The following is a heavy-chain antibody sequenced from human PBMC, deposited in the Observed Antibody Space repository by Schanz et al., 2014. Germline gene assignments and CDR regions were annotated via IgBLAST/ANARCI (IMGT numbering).Heavy chain of an antibody. CDR1: GFTFSTHA. CDR2: ISGDHRNT. J-gene: IGHJ2*01. CDR3: AKDAPYPLDL. D-gene: IGHD3-16*02. Sequence: EMQLLESGGGLIQPGGSLRLSCAASGFTFSTHAMSWVRQAPGKGLEWVSSISGDHRNTFYADSVKGRFTISRDNSKNTRYLQMNSLRAEDRGIYYCAKDAPYPLDLWGRGTRITVSS. V-gene: IGHV3-23*01.